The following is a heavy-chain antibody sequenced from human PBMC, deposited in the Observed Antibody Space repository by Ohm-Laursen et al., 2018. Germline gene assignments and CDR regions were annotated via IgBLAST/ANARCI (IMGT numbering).Heavy chain of an antibody. D-gene: IGHD2-2*01. J-gene: IGHJ4*02. V-gene: IGHV3-9*01. CDR2: ISWNSGSI. CDR1: GFTFDDYA. CDR3: AKDMGFVVVPAAFDY. Sequence: SLRLSCAASGFTFDDYAMHWVRQAPGKGLEWVSGISWNSGSIGYADSVKGRFTTSRDNAKNSLYLQMNSLRAEDTALYYCAKDMGFVVVPAAFDYWGQGTLVTVSS.